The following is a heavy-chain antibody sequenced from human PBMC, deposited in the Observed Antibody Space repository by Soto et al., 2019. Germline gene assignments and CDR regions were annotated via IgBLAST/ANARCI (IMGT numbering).Heavy chain of an antibody. CDR1: GFTFSTTG. D-gene: IGHD6-13*01. Sequence: GGSLRLSCSASGFTFSTTGMNWVRQAPGKGPEWVSSISSGSEYIFYGDSVQGRLTISRDNAKNSVYLQLNNLRAEDTAVYYCARTAAAGKYYYGTDVWGQGTTVTVSS. CDR3: ARTAAAGKYYYGTDV. J-gene: IGHJ6*02. CDR2: ISSGSEYI. V-gene: IGHV3-21*01.